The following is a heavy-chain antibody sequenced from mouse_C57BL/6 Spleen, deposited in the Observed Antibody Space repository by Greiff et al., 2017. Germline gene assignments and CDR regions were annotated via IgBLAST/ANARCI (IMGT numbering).Heavy chain of an antibody. D-gene: IGHD2-5*01. Sequence: QVQLQQPGAELARPGASVKLSCKASGYTFTSYGISWVKQRTGQGLEWIGEIYPRSGNTYYNEKFKGKATLTADKSSSTAYMELRSLTSEDSAVYFCARSSYSKGNYAMDYWGQGTSVTVAS. J-gene: IGHJ4*01. V-gene: IGHV1-81*01. CDR2: IYPRSGNT. CDR3: ARSSYSKGNYAMDY. CDR1: GYTFTSYG.